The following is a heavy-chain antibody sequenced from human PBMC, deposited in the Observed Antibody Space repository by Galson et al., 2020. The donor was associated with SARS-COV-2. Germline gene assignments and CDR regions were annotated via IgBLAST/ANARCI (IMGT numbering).Heavy chain of an antibody. J-gene: IGHJ6*03. CDR2: IHYSGTT. Sequence: SETLSLTCSVSDASISSGYSYWSWIRQHPGTGLEWIGYIHYSGTTYYNPSLKSRVTISLDTSKNQFSLMLNSVTAADTAVYYCTRGPSHYMDVWGKGTTVTVSS. V-gene: IGHV4-31*03. CDR3: TRGPSHYMDV. CDR1: DASISSGYSY.